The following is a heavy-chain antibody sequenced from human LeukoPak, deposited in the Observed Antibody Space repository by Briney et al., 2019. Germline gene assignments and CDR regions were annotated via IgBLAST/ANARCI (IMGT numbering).Heavy chain of an antibody. CDR1: GFTFSSYS. CDR3: ATSAGTGYNYYYMDV. Sequence: GGSLRLSCAASGFTFSSYSMNWVRQAPGKGLEWVSSISSSSSYIYYADSVKGRFTISRDNAKNSLYLQMNSLRAEDTAVYYCATSAGTGYNYYYMDVWGKGTTVTVSS. J-gene: IGHJ6*03. CDR2: ISSSSSYI. D-gene: IGHD6-13*01. V-gene: IGHV3-21*01.